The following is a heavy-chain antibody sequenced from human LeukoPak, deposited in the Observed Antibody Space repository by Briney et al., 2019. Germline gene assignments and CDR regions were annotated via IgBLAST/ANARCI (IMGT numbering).Heavy chain of an antibody. J-gene: IGHJ4*02. CDR1: GGSISSYY. D-gene: IGHD3-10*01. Sequence: SETLSLTCTVSGGSISSYYWSWIRQPPGKGLEWIGCIYYSGSTNYNPSLKSRVTISVDTSKNQFSLKLSSVTAADTPVYYCARVGFGELYSPFDYWGQGTLVTVSS. CDR3: ARVGFGELYSPFDY. CDR2: IYYSGST. V-gene: IGHV4-59*01.